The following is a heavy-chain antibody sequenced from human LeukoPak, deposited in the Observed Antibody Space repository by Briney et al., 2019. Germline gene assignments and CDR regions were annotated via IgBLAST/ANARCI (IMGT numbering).Heavy chain of an antibody. J-gene: IGHJ3*02. CDR1: GYTSTSYG. Sequence: ASVKVSCKASGYTSTSYGISWVRQAPGQGLEWMGWISAYNGNTNYAQKLQGRVTMTTDTSTSTAYMELRSLRSDDTAVYYCARDYDILTGYYIDAFDIWGQGTMVTVSS. CDR3: ARDYDILTGYYIDAFDI. V-gene: IGHV1-18*01. CDR2: ISAYNGNT. D-gene: IGHD3-9*01.